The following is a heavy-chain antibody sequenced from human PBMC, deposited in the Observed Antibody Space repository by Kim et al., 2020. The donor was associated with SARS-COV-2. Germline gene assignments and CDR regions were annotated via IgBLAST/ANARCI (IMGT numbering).Heavy chain of an antibody. V-gene: IGHV3-33*06. CDR1: GFTFSNHG. CDR2: VWSNGENNR. J-gene: IGHJ6*01. Sequence: GGSLRLSCAVSGFTFSNHGMLWVRQPPGKGLVWVAAVWSNGENNRFYADSVKGRFTIARDNSQNTLHLQMDILRAEDTGIYYCTNGGAGGRPPVYALGFWGHGTTGNVSS. D-gene: IGHD3-16*01. CDR3: TNGGAGGRPPVYALGF.